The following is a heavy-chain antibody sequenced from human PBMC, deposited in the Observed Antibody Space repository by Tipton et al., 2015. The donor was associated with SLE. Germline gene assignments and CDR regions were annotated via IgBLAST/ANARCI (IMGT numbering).Heavy chain of an antibody. V-gene: IGHV4-61*09. D-gene: IGHD5-12*01. CDR3: ARDRVDSDAFDI. J-gene: IGHJ3*02. Sequence: TLSLTCTVSGGSISSGSYYWSWIRQPAGKGLEWIGYIYTSGYTNYNPSLKSRVTISVDMSKNQFSLKLSSVTAADTAVYYCARDRVDSDAFDIWGQGTMVTVSS. CDR1: GGSISSGSYY. CDR2: IYTSGYT.